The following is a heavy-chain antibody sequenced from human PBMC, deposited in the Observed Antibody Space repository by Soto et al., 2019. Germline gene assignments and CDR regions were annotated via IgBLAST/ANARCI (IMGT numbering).Heavy chain of an antibody. J-gene: IGHJ6*02. V-gene: IGHV3-30-3*01. CDR3: ARDDYDFWSGSQYYYYYYGMDV. CDR2: ISYDGSNK. Sequence: QVQLVESGGGVVQPGRSLRLSCAASGFTFSSYAMHWVRQAPGKGLEWVAVISYDGSNKYYADSVKGRFTISRDNSKNTLYLQMNSLRAEDTAVYYCARDDYDFWSGSQYYYYYYGMDVWGQGTTVTVSS. D-gene: IGHD3-3*01. CDR1: GFTFSSYA.